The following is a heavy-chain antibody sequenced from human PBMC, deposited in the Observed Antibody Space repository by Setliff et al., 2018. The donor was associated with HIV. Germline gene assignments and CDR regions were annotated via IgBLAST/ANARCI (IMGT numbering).Heavy chain of an antibody. V-gene: IGHV1-69*06. J-gene: IGHJ6*03. CDR3: SRDIVVVPAAAVRNYYYYMDV. Sequence: SVKVSCKASGGTFSSYAISWVRQAPGQGLEWMGRIIPIFGTANYAQKFQGRVTITADKSTSTAYMELSSLRSEDTAVYYCSRDIVVVPAAAVRNYYYYMDVWGKGTTVTVSS. D-gene: IGHD2-2*01. CDR2: IIPIFGTA. CDR1: GGTFSSYA.